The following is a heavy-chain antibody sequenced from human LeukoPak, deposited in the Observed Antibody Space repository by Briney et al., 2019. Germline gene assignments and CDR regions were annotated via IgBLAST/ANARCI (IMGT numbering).Heavy chain of an antibody. CDR1: GVSISSGDYS. D-gene: IGHD4-23*01. J-gene: IGHJ4*02. Sequence: PSQTLSLTCTVSGVSISSGDYSWSWLRQPPGKGLEWIGYIYYSGSTYYNPSLKSRVTISVDTSKNQFSLKLSSVTAADTAVYYCARAGDNGGNGEIDYWGQGTLVTVSS. CDR2: IYYSGST. V-gene: IGHV4-30-4*01. CDR3: ARAGDNGGNGEIDY.